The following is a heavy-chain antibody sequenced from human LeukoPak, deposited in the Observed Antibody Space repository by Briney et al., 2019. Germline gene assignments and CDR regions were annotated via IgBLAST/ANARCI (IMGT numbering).Heavy chain of an antibody. D-gene: IGHD3-22*01. J-gene: IGHJ4*02. CDR3: ARTYYDSSGVIDY. CDR2: IIPNNGGT. CDR1: GYTFTSYG. V-gene: IGHV1-2*02. Sequence: ASVKVSCKASGYTFTSYGFSWVRQAPGQGLEWMGWIIPNNGGTNYAQKFQGRVTMTRDTSISTAYMELSRLRSDDTAVYYCARTYYDSSGVIDYWGQGTLVTVSS.